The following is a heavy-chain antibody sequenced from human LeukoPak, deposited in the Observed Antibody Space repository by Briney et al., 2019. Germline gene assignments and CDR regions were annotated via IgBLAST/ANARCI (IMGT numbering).Heavy chain of an antibody. CDR3: AKVARLDRVVRGVNGGPFDY. Sequence: GGSLRLSCAASGFTFDDYAMHWVRQAPGKGLEWVSGISWNSGSIGYADSVKGRFTISRDNAKNSLYLQMNSLRAEDTALYYCAKVARLDRVVRGVNGGPFDYWGQGTLVTVSS. V-gene: IGHV3-9*01. CDR1: GFTFDDYA. J-gene: IGHJ4*02. CDR2: ISWNSGSI. D-gene: IGHD3-10*01.